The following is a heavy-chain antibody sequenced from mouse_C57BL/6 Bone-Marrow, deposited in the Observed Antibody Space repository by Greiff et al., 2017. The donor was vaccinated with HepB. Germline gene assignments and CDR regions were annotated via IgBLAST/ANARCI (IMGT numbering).Heavy chain of an antibody. V-gene: IGHV1-69*01. CDR1: GYTFTSYW. CDR2: IDPSDSYT. J-gene: IGHJ2*01. Sequence: QVQLQQPGAELVMPGASVKLSCKASGYTFTSYWMHWVKQRPGQGLEWIGEIDPSDSYTNYNQKFKGKSTLTVDKSSSTAYMQLSSLTSEDSAVYYCARLRISYFDYWGQGTTLTVSS. D-gene: IGHD2-4*01. CDR3: ARLRISYFDY.